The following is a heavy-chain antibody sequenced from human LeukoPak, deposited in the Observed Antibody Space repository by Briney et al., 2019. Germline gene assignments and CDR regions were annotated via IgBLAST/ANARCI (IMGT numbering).Heavy chain of an antibody. V-gene: IGHV3-21*01. CDR1: GFSFSTYG. CDR3: ARADYRGNYLVY. CDR2: ISGSSTYI. Sequence: GGSLRLSCAASGFSFSTYGMNWVRQAPGKGLEWVSSISGSSTYIYYADSVKGRFTISRDNAKNSLYLQMNSLRAEDTAVYYCARADYRGNYLVYWGQGTLVTVSS. D-gene: IGHD1-26*01. J-gene: IGHJ4*02.